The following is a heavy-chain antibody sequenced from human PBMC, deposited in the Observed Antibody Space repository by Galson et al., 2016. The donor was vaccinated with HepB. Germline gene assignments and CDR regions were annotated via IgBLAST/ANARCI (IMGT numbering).Heavy chain of an antibody. V-gene: IGHV3-43*02. J-gene: IGHJ6*02. CDR3: AKVAGGRIPAAGVDYYYYYALDV. Sequence: SLRLSCAASGFSFDDYAMHWVRQVPGKGLEWVSLITGAGASTYYADSVKGSFTIPKDNSKNSLYLQMNSLRTEDSALYYCAKVAGGRIPAAGVDYYYYYALDVWGQGTTVIVSS. CDR1: GFSFDDYA. CDR2: ITGAGAST. D-gene: IGHD6-13*01.